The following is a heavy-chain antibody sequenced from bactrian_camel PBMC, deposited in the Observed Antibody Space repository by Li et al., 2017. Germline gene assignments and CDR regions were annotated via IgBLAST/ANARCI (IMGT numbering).Heavy chain of an antibody. D-gene: IGHD2*01. V-gene: IGHV3S55*01. CDR1: RYTFGRNC. CDR3: AATDSNRWWLRLRATDYKY. CDR2: IKTDGRT. J-gene: IGHJ4*01. Sequence: HVQLVESGGGSVQAGGSMRLSCQALRYTFGRNCIGWFRQAPGKEREGVAIIKTDGRTNVADTVKGRFTISKDNAKNTLYLQMNSLRPEDTAMYYCAATDSNRWWLRLRATDYKYWGQGTQVTVS.